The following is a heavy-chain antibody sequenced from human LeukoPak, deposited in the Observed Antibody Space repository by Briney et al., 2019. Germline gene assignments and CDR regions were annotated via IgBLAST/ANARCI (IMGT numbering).Heavy chain of an antibody. Sequence: PGGSLRLSCAASGFTFSSYAMSWVRQAPGKGLEWVSAISGSGGSTYYADSVKGRFTISRDNSKNTLYLQMNSLRAEDTAVYYCAKLHILTGYYSGAYYYGMDVWGQGTTVTVSS. D-gene: IGHD3-9*01. CDR2: ISGSGGST. CDR1: GFTFSSYA. J-gene: IGHJ6*02. CDR3: AKLHILTGYYSGAYYYGMDV. V-gene: IGHV3-23*01.